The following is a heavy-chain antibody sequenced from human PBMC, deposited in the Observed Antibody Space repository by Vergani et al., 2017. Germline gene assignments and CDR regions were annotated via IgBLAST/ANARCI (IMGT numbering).Heavy chain of an antibody. Sequence: EVQVLESGGGLVQPGGSLRLSCAASRFTFSSYAMNWVRQAPGKGLEWVSAISGSGSSTYYADSVKGRFTISRDNSKNTLYLQMNSLRAEDTAVYYCAKMAGATLRYFDWLAVHFDYWGQGTLVTVSS. J-gene: IGHJ4*02. V-gene: IGHV3-23*01. CDR2: ISGSGSST. CDR3: AKMAGATLRYFDWLAVHFDY. D-gene: IGHD3-9*01. CDR1: RFTFSSYA.